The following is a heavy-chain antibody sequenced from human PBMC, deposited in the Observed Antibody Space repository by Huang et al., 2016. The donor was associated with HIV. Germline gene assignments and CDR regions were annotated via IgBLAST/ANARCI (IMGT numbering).Heavy chain of an antibody. CDR3: ARTAYSYGFRQGYNWFDP. CDR2: SIPIFGTA. Sequence: QVLLVQSGAEVRKPGSSVKVSCTAFGGTFSSYAISWVRQAPGKGLEWRGGSIPIFGTANYTQKFQGRVTITGDESTNTGYMEVTRLTSEDTAVYYCARTAYSYGFRQGYNWFDPWGQGTPVTVSS. CDR1: GGTFSSYA. J-gene: IGHJ5*02. D-gene: IGHD5-18*01. V-gene: IGHV1-69*13.